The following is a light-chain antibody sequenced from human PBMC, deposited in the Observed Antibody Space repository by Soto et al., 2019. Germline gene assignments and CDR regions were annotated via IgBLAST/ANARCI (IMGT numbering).Light chain of an antibody. J-gene: IGKJ2*01. CDR2: LGS. CDR3: MQTLQTPYT. CDR1: QSLLHSNGYSY. V-gene: IGKV2-28*01. Sequence: DIVMTQSPLSLPVIPGEPASISCKSSQSLLHSNGYSYLDWYLQKPGQSPQVLMYLGSNRAPGVPDRFSGSGSGTDFTLKIGRVEAEDVGIYYCMQTLQTPYTFGQGTKVDIK.